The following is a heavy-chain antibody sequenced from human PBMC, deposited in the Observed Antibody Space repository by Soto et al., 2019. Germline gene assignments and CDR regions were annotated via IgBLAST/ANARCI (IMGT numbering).Heavy chain of an antibody. CDR3: AKDGYCSSTSCYGGHPSGMDV. D-gene: IGHD2-2*03. CDR1: GFTFSSYA. Sequence: TGGSLRLSCAASGFTFSSYAMSWVRQAPGKGLEWVSPISCGGGSTYYADSVKGRFTIPRDNSKNSLYLQMNSLRTEDTALYYCAKDGYCSSTSCYGGHPSGMDVWGQGTTVTVSS. CDR2: ISCGGGST. J-gene: IGHJ6*02. V-gene: IGHV3-23*01.